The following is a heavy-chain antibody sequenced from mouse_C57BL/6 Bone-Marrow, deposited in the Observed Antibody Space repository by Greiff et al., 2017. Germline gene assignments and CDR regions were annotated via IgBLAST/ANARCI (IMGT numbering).Heavy chain of an antibody. Sequence: QVQLKQPGAELVKPGASVKMSCKASGYTFTSYWITWVKQRPGQGLEWIGDIYPGSGSTYYNEKFKSKATLTADTSSSTAYMQLSSLTSEDSAVYYCARSSYYGSSYFDYWGQGTTLTVSS. J-gene: IGHJ2*01. CDR2: IYPGSGST. V-gene: IGHV1-55*01. D-gene: IGHD1-1*01. CDR3: ARSSYYGSSYFDY. CDR1: GYTFTSYW.